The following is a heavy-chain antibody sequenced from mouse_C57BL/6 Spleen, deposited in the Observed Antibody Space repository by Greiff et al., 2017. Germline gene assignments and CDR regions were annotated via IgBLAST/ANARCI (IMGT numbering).Heavy chain of an antibody. CDR1: GYTFTSYW. V-gene: IGHV1-69*01. J-gene: IGHJ4*01. Sequence: QVQLQQPGAELVMPGASVKLSCKASGYTFTSYWMHWVKQRPGQGLEWIGEIDPSDSYTNYNQKFKGKSTLTVDKSSSTAYMQLSSLTSEDSAVYYCARRYSNSAMDYWGQGTSVTVSS. CDR3: ARRYSNSAMDY. D-gene: IGHD2-5*01. CDR2: IDPSDSYT.